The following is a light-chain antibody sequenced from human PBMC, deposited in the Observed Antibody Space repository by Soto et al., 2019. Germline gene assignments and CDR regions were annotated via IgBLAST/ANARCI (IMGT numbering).Light chain of an antibody. V-gene: IGKV1-9*01. CDR2: AAS. J-gene: IGKJ1*01. CDR3: KVPTQLPGT. Sequence: RASQGISSYLAWYQQKPGQAPKLLIYAASTLQSGVPSRFIGTGSGTDFTLTIGRLLPEDLPFYSSKVPTQLPGTFAQGTKVDIK. CDR1: QGISSY.